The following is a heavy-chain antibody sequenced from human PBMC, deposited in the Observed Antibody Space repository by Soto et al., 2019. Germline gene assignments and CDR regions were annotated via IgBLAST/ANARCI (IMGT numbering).Heavy chain of an antibody. CDR2: IYYSGST. V-gene: IGHV4-30-4*01. D-gene: IGHD1-26*01. CDR3: ASHSGSHPLFDY. Sequence: SETLSLTCTVSGDSISSGNNYWSWIRQPPGKGLEWVGYIYYSGSTYYSPSLKSRATISLETSKNQFSLKLTSVTAADTAVYYCASHSGSHPLFDYWRQGALVTVSS. CDR1: GDSISSGNNY. J-gene: IGHJ4*02.